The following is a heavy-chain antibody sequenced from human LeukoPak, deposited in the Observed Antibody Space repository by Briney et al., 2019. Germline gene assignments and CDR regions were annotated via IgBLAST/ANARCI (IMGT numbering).Heavy chain of an antibody. J-gene: IGHJ4*02. D-gene: IGHD5-18*01. CDR3: ARPVDTAMVGQFDY. CDR2: IIPIFGTA. Sequence: SVKVSCKASGGTVSSYAISWVRQAPGQGLEWMGGIIPIFGTANYAQKFQGRVTITADESTSTAYMELSSLRSEDTAVYYCARPVDTAMVGQFDYWGQGTLVTVSS. V-gene: IGHV1-69*01. CDR1: GGTVSSYA.